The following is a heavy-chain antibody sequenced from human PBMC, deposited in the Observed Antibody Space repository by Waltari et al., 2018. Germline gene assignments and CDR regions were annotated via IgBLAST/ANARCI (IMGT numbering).Heavy chain of an antibody. CDR3: ARTQYSFDFDC. CDR1: GFPFSTYA. Sequence: QVQLVESGGGGVLRGGSLRLSCSGSGFPFSTYAIHWVRQAPGRGLEWMTFISSDGSDKFYADSVRGRFSISRDNSKNSVFLEADSLRPEDTAIYYCARTQYSFDFDCWGQGTLVTVSP. D-gene: IGHD4-4*01. V-gene: IGHV3-30*16. J-gene: IGHJ4*02. CDR2: ISSDGSDK.